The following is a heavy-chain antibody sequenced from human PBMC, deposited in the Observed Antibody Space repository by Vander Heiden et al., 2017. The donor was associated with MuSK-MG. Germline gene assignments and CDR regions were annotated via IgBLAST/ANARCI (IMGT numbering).Heavy chain of an antibody. CDR1: GFTFSSYS. CDR2: ISSSSSYI. CDR3: AGSIVGAPPVEDAFDI. J-gene: IGHJ3*02. D-gene: IGHD1-26*01. V-gene: IGHV3-21*03. Sequence: EVQLVESGGGLVKPGGSLRLSCAASGFTFSSYSMNWVRQAPGKGLEWVSSISSSSSYIYYADSVKGRFTISRDNAKNSLYLQMNSLRAEDTAVYYCAGSIVGAPPVEDAFDIWGQGTMVTVSS.